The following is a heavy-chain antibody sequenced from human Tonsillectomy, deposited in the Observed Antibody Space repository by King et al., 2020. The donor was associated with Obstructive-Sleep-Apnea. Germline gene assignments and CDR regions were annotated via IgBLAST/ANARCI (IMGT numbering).Heavy chain of an antibody. CDR3: ARNSGYDYYFDY. Sequence: QLVQSGAEVKKPGASVKVSCKASGYTFTGYYMHWVRQAPGQGLEWMGWINPDTGDTNFAQNFQGRVTMTRDTSISPAYMELSRLRSDDTAVYYCARNSGYDYYFDYWGQGTLATVSS. CDR2: INPDTGDT. CDR1: GYTFTGYY. V-gene: IGHV1-2*02. J-gene: IGHJ4*02. D-gene: IGHD5-12*01.